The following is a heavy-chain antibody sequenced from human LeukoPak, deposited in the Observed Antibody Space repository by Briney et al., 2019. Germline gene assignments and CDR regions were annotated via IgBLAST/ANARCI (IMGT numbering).Heavy chain of an antibody. CDR3: AKDLVGTAAGNPYFDY. V-gene: IGHV3-23*01. J-gene: IGHJ4*02. CDR2: ISGGGATT. CDR1: GFTFSNFA. D-gene: IGHD6-13*01. Sequence: GGSLRLSCAASGFTFSNFAMSWVRQAPGKGLEWVSAISGGGATTYYVDSVKGRFTISRDNSKNTLYLQMKSLRAEDTALYYCAKDLVGTAAGNPYFDYWGQGTLVTVSS.